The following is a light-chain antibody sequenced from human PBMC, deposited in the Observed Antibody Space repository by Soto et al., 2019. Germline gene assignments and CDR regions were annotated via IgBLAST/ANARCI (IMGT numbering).Light chain of an antibody. CDR3: AAWEDSLSGVV. Sequence: QSVLTQPPSASGTPGQRVTISCSGSSSNIGSNHVYWYQQLPGTAPKLLIYRNNQRPSGVPDRFSGSKSGTSASRAISGLRSEDDADYYCAAWEDSLSGVVFRGGTKLTVL. V-gene: IGLV1-47*01. CDR2: RNN. J-gene: IGLJ2*01. CDR1: SSNIGSNH.